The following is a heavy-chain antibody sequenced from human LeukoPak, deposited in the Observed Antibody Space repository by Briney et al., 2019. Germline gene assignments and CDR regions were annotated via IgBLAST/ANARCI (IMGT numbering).Heavy chain of an antibody. D-gene: IGHD3-10*01. J-gene: IGHJ6*04. CDR2: IYYSGST. Sequence: SETLSLTCTVSGGSISSYYWSWIRQPPGKGLEWIGYIYYSGSTNYNPSLKSRVTISVDTSKNQFSLKLSSVTAADTAAYYCAGGSGRDYYYYYGMDVWGKGTTVTVSS. CDR3: AGGSGRDYYYYYGMDV. V-gene: IGHV4-59*01. CDR1: GGSISSYY.